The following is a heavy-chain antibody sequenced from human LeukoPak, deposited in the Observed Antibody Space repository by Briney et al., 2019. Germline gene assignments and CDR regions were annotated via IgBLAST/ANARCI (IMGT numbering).Heavy chain of an antibody. Sequence: SETLSLTCTVSGGSISSYYWSWIRQPPGKGLEWVGYIYYSGSTNYNPSLKSRVTISVDTSKNQFSLKLTSVTAADTAVYYCARGVPEYYDFWSGYFYYFDYWGQGTLVTVSS. CDR1: GGSISSYY. CDR3: ARGVPEYYDFWSGYFYYFDY. CDR2: IYYSGST. J-gene: IGHJ4*02. D-gene: IGHD3-3*01. V-gene: IGHV4-59*01.